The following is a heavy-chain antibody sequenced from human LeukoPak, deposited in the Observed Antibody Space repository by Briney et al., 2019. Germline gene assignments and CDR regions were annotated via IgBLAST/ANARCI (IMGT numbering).Heavy chain of an antibody. CDR2: ISRTGNYI. CDR3: ARDRGGRGLDY. D-gene: IGHD4-23*01. V-gene: IGHV3-21*06. Sequence: GGSLRLSCAASGFTFSSSGMNWVRQAPGKRLEWVSSISRTGNYIYYTESMKGRFTISRDNAKNSLFLQMNSLRAEDTAVYYCARDRGGRGLDYWGQGTLVTVSS. CDR1: GFTFSSSG. J-gene: IGHJ4*02.